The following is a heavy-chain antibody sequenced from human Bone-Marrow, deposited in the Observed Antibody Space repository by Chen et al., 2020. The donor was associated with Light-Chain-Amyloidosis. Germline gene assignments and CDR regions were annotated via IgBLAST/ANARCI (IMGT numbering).Heavy chain of an antibody. CDR3: ATRWDAFDI. J-gene: IGHJ3*02. CDR1: GNTLTELS. CDR2: SEHEDDKT. V-gene: IGHV1-24*01. Sequence: QFHLVHSGAEGKRPGPSVKVPCRVSGNTLTELSVHWVRQPPGKGLEWVGGSEHEDDKTLYSQKFQGRVTMTGDTSTDTAYMELSSLTSDDTAVYFCATRWDAFDIWAKGHWSPSLQ. D-gene: IGHD6-13*01.